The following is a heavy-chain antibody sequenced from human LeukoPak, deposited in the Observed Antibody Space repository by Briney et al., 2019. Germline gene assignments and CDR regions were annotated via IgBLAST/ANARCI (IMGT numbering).Heavy chain of an antibody. V-gene: IGHV4-31*03. CDR3: ARHSSVYSTPFDY. J-gene: IGHJ4*02. Sequence: SQTLSLTCTVSGGSISSGGYYWSWIRQHPGKGLEWIGYIYYSGSTYYNPSLKSRITISVDTSKNQFSLKLSSVTAADTAVYYCARHSSVYSTPFDYWGQGTLVTVSS. CDR1: GGSISSGGYY. CDR2: IYYSGST. D-gene: IGHD6-13*01.